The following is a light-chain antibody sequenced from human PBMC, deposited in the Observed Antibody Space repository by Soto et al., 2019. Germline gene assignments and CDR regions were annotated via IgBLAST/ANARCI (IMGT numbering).Light chain of an antibody. CDR1: NIGSKS. CDR2: DDS. J-gene: IGLJ1*01. V-gene: IGLV3-21*02. Sequence: SYVLTQPPSVSVAPGQTARVTCGGNNIGSKSVHWYQQRPGQAPVLGVYDDSDRPSGIPERFSGSNSGNTATLTISGVEVGDEADYYCQVWDSSTDHDVFGTGTKVTVL. CDR3: QVWDSSTDHDV.